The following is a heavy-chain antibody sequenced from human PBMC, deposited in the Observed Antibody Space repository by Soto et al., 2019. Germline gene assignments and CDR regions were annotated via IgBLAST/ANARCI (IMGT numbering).Heavy chain of an antibody. CDR1: GFTFSSYW. J-gene: IGHJ6*03. Sequence: EVQLVESGGGLVQPGGSLRLSCAASGFTFSSYWMSWVRQAPGKGLEWVANIKQDGSEKYYVDSVKGRFTISRDNAKNSLYLQMNSLRAEDTAVYYCARLYNWNDEGNYYYYMDVWGKGTTVTVSS. D-gene: IGHD1-1*01. V-gene: IGHV3-7*01. CDR3: ARLYNWNDEGNYYYYMDV. CDR2: IKQDGSEK.